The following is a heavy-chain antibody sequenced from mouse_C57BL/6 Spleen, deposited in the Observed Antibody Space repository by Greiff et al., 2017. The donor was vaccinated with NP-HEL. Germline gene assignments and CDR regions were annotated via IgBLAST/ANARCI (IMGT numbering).Heavy chain of an antibody. D-gene: IGHD1-1*01. V-gene: IGHV1-80*01. Sequence: QVQLKESGAELVKPGASVKISRKASGYAFSSYWMNWVKQRPGKGLEWIGQIYPGDGDTNYNGKFKGKATLTADKSSSTAYMQLSSLTSEDSAVYFCARGEVITTVADYWGQGTTLTVSS. CDR1: GYAFSSYW. CDR3: ARGEVITTVADY. CDR2: IYPGDGDT. J-gene: IGHJ2*01.